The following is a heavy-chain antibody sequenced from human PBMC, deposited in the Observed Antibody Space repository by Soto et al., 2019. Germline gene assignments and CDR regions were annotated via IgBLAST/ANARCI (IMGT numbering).Heavy chain of an antibody. CDR1: GGSFSGYY. J-gene: IGHJ3*02. Sequence: QVQLQQWGAGLLKPSETLSLTCAVYGGSFSGYYWSWIRQPPGKGLEWIGEINHSGSTNYNPSLKSRVSISADTSKNQFSLKLSSVTAADTAVYYCAREVTMVRGVTSDAFDIWGQGTMVTVSS. CDR2: INHSGST. V-gene: IGHV4-34*01. CDR3: AREVTMVRGVTSDAFDI. D-gene: IGHD3-10*01.